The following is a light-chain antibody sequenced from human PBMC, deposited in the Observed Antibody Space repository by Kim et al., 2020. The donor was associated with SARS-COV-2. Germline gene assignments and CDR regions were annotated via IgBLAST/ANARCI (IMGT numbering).Light chain of an antibody. V-gene: IGLV2-14*03. CDR3: SSYTSSSTPLYV. Sequence: LTQPASVSGSPGQSITISCTGTSSDVGGYNYVSWYQQHPGKAPKLMIYDVSNRPSGVSNRFSGSKSGNTASLTISGLQAEDEADYYCSSYTSSSTPLYVFGTGTKVTV. CDR2: DVS. J-gene: IGLJ1*01. CDR1: SSDVGGYNY.